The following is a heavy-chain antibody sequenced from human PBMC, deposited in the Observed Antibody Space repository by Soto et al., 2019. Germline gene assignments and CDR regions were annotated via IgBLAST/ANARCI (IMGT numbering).Heavy chain of an antibody. J-gene: IGHJ4*02. CDR3: ARALRAYCGGDCYSAYFDY. Sequence: SETLSLTCIVSGGSVSSVTYYWSWIRQPPGKGLEWIGYIYYSGSTNYNPSLKSRVTISVDTSKNQFSLKLSSVTAADTAVYYCARALRAYCGGDCYSAYFDYWGQGTLVTVSS. V-gene: IGHV4-61*01. D-gene: IGHD2-21*02. CDR1: GGSVSSVTYY. CDR2: IYYSGST.